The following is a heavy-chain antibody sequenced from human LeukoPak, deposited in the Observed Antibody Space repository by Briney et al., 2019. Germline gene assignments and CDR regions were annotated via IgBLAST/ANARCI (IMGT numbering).Heavy chain of an antibody. D-gene: IGHD3-3*01. Sequence: GGSLRLSCAASGFTFDDYGMSWVRQAPGKGLEWVSCINWNGGSTGYADSVKGRYTISRDNAKNSLYLQMNSLRAEDTALYYCARDRGTYYDFWSGYPDYWGQGTLVTVSS. CDR3: ARDRGTYYDFWSGYPDY. V-gene: IGHV3-20*04. CDR1: GFTFDDYG. J-gene: IGHJ4*02. CDR2: INWNGGST.